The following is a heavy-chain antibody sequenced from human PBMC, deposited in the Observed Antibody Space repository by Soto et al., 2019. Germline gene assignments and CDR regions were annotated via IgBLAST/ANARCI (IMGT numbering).Heavy chain of an antibody. Sequence: SETLSLTCTVSGGSISSGGYYWSWIRQHPGKGLEWIGYIYYSGSTNYNPSLKSRVTISVDTSKNQFSLKLSSVTAADTAVYYCARKSGGDYYYYYGMDVWGQGTTVTVSS. D-gene: IGHD2-15*01. J-gene: IGHJ6*02. V-gene: IGHV4-61*08. CDR3: ARKSGGDYYYYYGMDV. CDR1: GGSISSGGYY. CDR2: IYYSGST.